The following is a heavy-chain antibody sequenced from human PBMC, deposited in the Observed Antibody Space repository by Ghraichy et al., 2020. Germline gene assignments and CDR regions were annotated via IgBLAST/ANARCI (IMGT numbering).Heavy chain of an antibody. D-gene: IGHD1-26*01. CDR3: AKFIVGRNNEYFQN. J-gene: IGHJ1*01. Sequence: LALTCAASGFTFRSHAMNWVRQAPGKGLEWVSTITDSGGDTWYADSVRGRFTISRDNSKNTLYLQMNSLRDEDTAVYYCAKFIVGRNNEYFQNWGQGTLVTVAS. CDR2: ITDSGGDT. CDR1: GFTFRSHA. V-gene: IGHV3-23*01.